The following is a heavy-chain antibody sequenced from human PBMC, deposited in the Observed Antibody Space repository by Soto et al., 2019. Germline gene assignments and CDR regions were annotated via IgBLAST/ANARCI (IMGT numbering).Heavy chain of an antibody. D-gene: IGHD6-13*01. CDR1: GGTFSSYA. V-gene: IGHV1-69*13. Sequence: SVKVSCKASGGTFSSYAISWVRQAPGHGLEWMGGIIPIFGTANYAQKFQGRVTITADESTSTAYMELSSLRSEDTAVYYCERDREDTSRWYIKGFDPWGPGTLVTVSS. CDR3: ERDREDTSRWYIKGFDP. J-gene: IGHJ5*02. CDR2: IIPIFGTA.